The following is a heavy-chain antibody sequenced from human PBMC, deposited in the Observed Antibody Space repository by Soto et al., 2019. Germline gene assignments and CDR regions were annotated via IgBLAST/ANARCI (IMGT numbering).Heavy chain of an antibody. D-gene: IGHD4-17*01. CDR3: ATVGDYGVSYPLA. CDR2: FDPEDGET. V-gene: IGHV1-24*01. J-gene: IGHJ5*02. CDR1: GYTLTELS. Sequence: ASVKVSCKVSGYTLTELSMHWLRQAPGKGLEWMGGFDPEDGETIYAQKFQGRVTMTEDTSTDTAYMELSSLRSEDTAVYYCATVGDYGVSYPLAWGQGTLVTVSS.